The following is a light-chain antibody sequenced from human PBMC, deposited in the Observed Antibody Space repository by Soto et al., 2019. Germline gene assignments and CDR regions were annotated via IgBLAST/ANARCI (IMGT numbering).Light chain of an antibody. CDR2: AVS. CDR3: TSYTPSSTYV. Sequence: QSALTQPASVSGSPGQSITISCTGTSSDVGNYDYVSWYQQYPGKAPKLMIYAVSRRPSGVSNRFSGSKSGNTASLTISGLXXXXXADYYCTSYTPSSTYVFGTGTK. CDR1: SSDVGNYDY. V-gene: IGLV2-14*03. J-gene: IGLJ1*01.